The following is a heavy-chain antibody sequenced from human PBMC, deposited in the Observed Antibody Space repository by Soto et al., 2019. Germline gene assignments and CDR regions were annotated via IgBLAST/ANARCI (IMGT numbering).Heavy chain of an antibody. V-gene: IGHV1-69*06. J-gene: IGHJ4*02. Sequence: SVKVSCKASGGTFSSYAISWVRQAPGQGLEWMGGIIPIFGTANYAQKFQGRVTITADKSTSTAYMELSSLRSEDTAVYYCTILSIRDFWSGYQPHDYWGQGTLVTVSS. CDR3: TILSIRDFWSGYQPHDY. CDR2: IIPIFGTA. CDR1: GGTFSSYA. D-gene: IGHD3-3*01.